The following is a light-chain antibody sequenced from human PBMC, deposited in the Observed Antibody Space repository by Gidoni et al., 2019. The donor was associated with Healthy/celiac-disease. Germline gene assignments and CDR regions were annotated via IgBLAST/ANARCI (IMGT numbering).Light chain of an antibody. CDR2: EGS. V-gene: IGLV2-23*01. CDR3: CSYAGSSTWV. J-gene: IGLJ3*02. CDR1: SSDVGSYNL. Sequence: SALTQPASVSRSPGQSITISCTGTSSDVGSYNLVSWYQQPPGKAPKLMIYEGSKRPSGVSNRFSGSKSGNTASLTISGLQAEDEADYYCCSYAGSSTWVFGGGTKLTVL.